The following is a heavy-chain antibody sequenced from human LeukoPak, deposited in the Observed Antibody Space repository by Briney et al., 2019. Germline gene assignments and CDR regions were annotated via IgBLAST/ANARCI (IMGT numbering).Heavy chain of an antibody. Sequence: GGSLRLSCAASGFTFRSFAMTWVRQAPGKGLEWVSAISATDGGTFYADSVKGRFTISRDNSKNTLFLQMNSLRADDTAVYYCAKLMGSFYYFGMDVWGQGTTVTVSS. CDR2: ISATDGGT. V-gene: IGHV3-23*01. CDR3: AKLMGSFYYFGMDV. CDR1: GFTFRSFA. D-gene: IGHD2-8*01. J-gene: IGHJ6*02.